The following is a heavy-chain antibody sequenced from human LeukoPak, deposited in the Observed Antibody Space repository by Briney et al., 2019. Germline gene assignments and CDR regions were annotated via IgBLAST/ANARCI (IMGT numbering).Heavy chain of an antibody. V-gene: IGHV3-21*04. CDR3: PKGPKPVMTIPAS. J-gene: IGHJ4*02. CDR2: TSSSSAYT. D-gene: IGHD4/OR15-4a*01. CDR1: GFTFSSFS. Sequence: PGGSLRLSCAASGFTFSSFSMIWVRQAPGKGLEWVSSTSSSSAYTFYAESGKGRFTISRDNAKNSLFLQMNSLRAEDTAMYYCPKGPKPVMTIPASGGQGILAPVS.